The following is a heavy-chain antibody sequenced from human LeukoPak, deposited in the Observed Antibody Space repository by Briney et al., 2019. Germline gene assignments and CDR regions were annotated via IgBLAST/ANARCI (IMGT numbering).Heavy chain of an antibody. CDR2: ISGSGGST. D-gene: IGHD4-17*01. CDR1: GFTFSSYA. V-gene: IGHV3-23*01. J-gene: IGHJ4*02. CDR3: AKVLREDYGDYVSDYLDY. Sequence: GGSLRLSCAASGFTFSSYAMSWVRQAPGKGLEWVSAISGSGGSTYYADSVKGRFTISRDNSKNTLYLQMNSLRAEDTAVYYCAKVLREDYGDYVSDYLDYWGQGTLVTVSS.